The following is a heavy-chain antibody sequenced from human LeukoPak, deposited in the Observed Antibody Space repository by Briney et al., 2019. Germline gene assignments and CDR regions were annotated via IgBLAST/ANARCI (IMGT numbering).Heavy chain of an antibody. D-gene: IGHD3-10*01. V-gene: IGHV3-74*01. CDR2: IKSDGSDT. Sequence: GGSLRLSCAASGFTLSSYWMHWVRQVPGKGLVWVSRIKSDGSDTRYADSVKGRFTISRDNAKNSLYLQMNSLRAEDTAVYYCAYQGSGFDYWGQGTLVTVSS. CDR1: GFTLSSYW. J-gene: IGHJ4*02. CDR3: AYQGSGFDY.